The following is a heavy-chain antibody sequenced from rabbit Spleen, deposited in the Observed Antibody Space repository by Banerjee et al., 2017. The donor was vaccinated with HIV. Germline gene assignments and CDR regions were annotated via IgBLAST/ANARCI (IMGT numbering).Heavy chain of an antibody. Sequence: QSLEESGGDLVKPGASLTLTCIASGVSFSANSYMCWVRQAPGKGLEWIACIDTGSSSFTYFAHWAKGRFTISKASSTTVTLQMTSLTAADTATYFCARDTSSSFSSYGMDLRGPGTLVTVS. CDR3: ARDTSSSFSSYGMDL. CDR2: IDTGSSSFT. V-gene: IGHV1S40*01. D-gene: IGHD1-1*01. J-gene: IGHJ6*01. CDR1: GVSFSANSY.